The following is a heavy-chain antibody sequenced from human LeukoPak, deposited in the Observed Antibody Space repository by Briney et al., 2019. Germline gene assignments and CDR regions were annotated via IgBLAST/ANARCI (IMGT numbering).Heavy chain of an antibody. CDR3: ARDHSYDYVWGSYEDY. CDR1: GFTFSSYW. J-gene: IGHJ4*02. D-gene: IGHD3-16*01. V-gene: IGHV3-7*01. CDR2: IKQDGSEK. Sequence: GGSLRLSYAASGFTFSSYWMSWVRQAPGKGLEWVANIKQDGSEKYYVDSVKGRFTISRDNAKNSLYLQMNSLRAEDTAVYYCARDHSYDYVWGSYEDYWGQGTLVTVSS.